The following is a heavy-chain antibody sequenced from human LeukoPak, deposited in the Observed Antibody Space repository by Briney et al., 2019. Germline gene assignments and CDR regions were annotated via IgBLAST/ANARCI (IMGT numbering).Heavy chain of an antibody. CDR1: GYTFTSNY. CDR3: ARGPIIDIAIIPAAAEYYYMDV. CDR2: ISACNGNT. Sequence: ASVKVSCKAFGYTFTSNYMHWVRQAPGQGLEWMGWISACNGNTNYAQKVQGRVTMTTDTSTTTAYMELRSLRSDDTAVYYCARGPIIDIAIIPAAAEYYYMDVWGKGTTVTVSS. D-gene: IGHD2-2*01. J-gene: IGHJ6*03. V-gene: IGHV1-18*04.